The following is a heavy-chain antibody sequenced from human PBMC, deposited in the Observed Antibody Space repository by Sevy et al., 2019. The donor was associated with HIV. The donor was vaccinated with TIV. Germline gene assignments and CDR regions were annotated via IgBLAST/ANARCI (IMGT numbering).Heavy chain of an antibody. CDR3: AKVTLPLVGAYYFDY. CDR1: GFTFSSYG. J-gene: IGHJ4*02. Sequence: GGSLRLSCAASGFTFSSYGMHWVRQAPGKGLEWVAVISYDGSNKYYADSVKGRFTISRDNSKNTLYLQMNSLRAEDTVVYYCAKVTLPLVGAYYFDYWGQGTLVTVSS. V-gene: IGHV3-30*18. CDR2: ISYDGSNK. D-gene: IGHD1-26*01.